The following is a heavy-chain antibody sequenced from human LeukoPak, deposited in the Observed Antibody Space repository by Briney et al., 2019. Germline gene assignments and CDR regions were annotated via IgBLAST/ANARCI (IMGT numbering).Heavy chain of an antibody. Sequence: PSETLSLTCTVSGVSISGYYWSWIRQPPGKGLEWIGDIYYSGGSNYNPSLKSRVTISLDTSNNQFSLKLSSVTAADTAVYYCARASRRRSSRFYFDYWGQGTLVTVSS. CDR1: GVSISGYY. V-gene: IGHV4-59*01. D-gene: IGHD6-6*01. CDR2: IYYSGGS. CDR3: ARASRRRSSRFYFDY. J-gene: IGHJ4*02.